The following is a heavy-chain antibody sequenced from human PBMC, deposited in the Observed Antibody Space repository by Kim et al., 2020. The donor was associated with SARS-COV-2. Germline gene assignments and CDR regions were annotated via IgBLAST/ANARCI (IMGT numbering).Heavy chain of an antibody. CDR2: INPNSGGT. Sequence: ASVKVSCKASGYTFTGYYMHWVRQAPGQGLEWMGWINPNSGGTNYAQKFQGRVTMTRDTSISTAYMELSRLKSDDTAVYYCARDRGMGATTVAFDIWGQGTMVTASS. CDR3: ARDRGMGATTVAFDI. V-gene: IGHV1-2*02. D-gene: IGHD1-26*01. CDR1: GYTFTGYY. J-gene: IGHJ3*02.